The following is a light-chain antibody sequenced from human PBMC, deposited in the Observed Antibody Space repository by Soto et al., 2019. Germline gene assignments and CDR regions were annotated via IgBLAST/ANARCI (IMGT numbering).Light chain of an antibody. V-gene: IGKV4-1*01. CDR1: QSVLYSSNNKNY. CDR3: QQYSSSPTWT. J-gene: IGKJ1*01. CDR2: WAS. Sequence: DIVMTQSPDSLAVSLGEKATINCKSSQSVLYSSNNKNYVAWFQQKPGQPPKLLIYWASIRESGVPDRFSGSGSGTDFTLTISNLQAEDVAVYYCQQYSSSPTWTFGQGTKVEIK.